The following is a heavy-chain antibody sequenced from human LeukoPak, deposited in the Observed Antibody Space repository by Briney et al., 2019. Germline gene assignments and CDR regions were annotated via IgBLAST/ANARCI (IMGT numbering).Heavy chain of an antibody. CDR2: FDPEDGET. CDR1: GGTFGSYT. V-gene: IGHV1-24*01. CDR3: ATPYY. Sequence: ASVKVSCKASGGTFGSYTISWVRQAPGKGLEWMGGFDPEDGETIYAQKFQGRVTMTEDTSTDTAYMELSSLRSEDTAVYYCATPYYWGQGTLVTVSS. J-gene: IGHJ4*02.